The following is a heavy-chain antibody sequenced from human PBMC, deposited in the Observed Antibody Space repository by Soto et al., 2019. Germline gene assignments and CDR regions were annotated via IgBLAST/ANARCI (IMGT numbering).Heavy chain of an antibody. CDR1: GFTFSNYA. J-gene: IGHJ6*02. V-gene: IGHV3-23*01. CDR3: AKDIADIAVIPASISAYYALHV. Sequence: EVHLLESGGGLVQPGGSLRLSCAASGFTFSNYAMSWVRQAPGKGLQWVSAISGSGGSSYYADSVKGRFTISRDNSKNTLYLQLNSLRAEDTAVYYCAKDIADIAVIPASISAYYALHVWGQGTTVTVSS. D-gene: IGHD2-2*01. CDR2: ISGSGGSS.